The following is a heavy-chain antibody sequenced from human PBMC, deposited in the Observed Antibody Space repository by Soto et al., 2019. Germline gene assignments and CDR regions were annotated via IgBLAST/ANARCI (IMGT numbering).Heavy chain of an antibody. CDR3: AHRGGGIVDWYFDL. Sequence: QITLNESGPTLVKPTQTLTLTCTFSGFSLGTYGVGVGWIRQPPGKALEWLALIYWDDDKRYSPSLKSRLTITKDTSKGQVFLTLTTMDPVDTATYYCAHRGGGIVDWYFDLWGRGTPVIVSS. J-gene: IGHJ2*01. V-gene: IGHV2-5*02. CDR2: IYWDDDK. D-gene: IGHD1-26*01. CDR1: GFSLGTYGVG.